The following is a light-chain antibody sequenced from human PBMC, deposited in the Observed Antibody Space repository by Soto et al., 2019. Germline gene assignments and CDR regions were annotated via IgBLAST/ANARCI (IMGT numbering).Light chain of an antibody. CDR2: WAS. J-gene: IGKJ1*01. V-gene: IGKV4-1*01. CDR3: HQYYSSPQT. CDR1: QRVFYPSKNKPS. Sequence: DIVMTQSPDSLAVSLGEKATTNCKSSQRVFYPSKNKPSLTWYQHKPGQPPKLLIYWASTRGSGVPDRFSGSGSGTDFTLTINTLQAEDVAVYYCHQYYSSPQTIGQGTKVEIK.